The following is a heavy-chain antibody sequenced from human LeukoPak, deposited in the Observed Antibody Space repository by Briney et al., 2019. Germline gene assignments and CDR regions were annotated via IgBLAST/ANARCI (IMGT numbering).Heavy chain of an antibody. J-gene: IGHJ5*02. CDR2: VHHSGST. CDR3: ARTRIQLRGWFDP. CDR1: GASINSTYY. V-gene: IGHV4-39*07. Sequence: SETLSLTCTVSGASINSTYYWGWIRQSPGKGLEWIGTVHHSGSTFYNPSLKSRVTISVDTSKNQFSLKLSSVTAADTAVYYCARTRIQLRGWFDPWGQGTLVTVSS. D-gene: IGHD5-18*01.